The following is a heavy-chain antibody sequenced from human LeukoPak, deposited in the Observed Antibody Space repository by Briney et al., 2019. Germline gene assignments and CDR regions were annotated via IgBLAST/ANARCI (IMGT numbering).Heavy chain of an antibody. J-gene: IGHJ5*02. CDR2: IIPIFGTA. V-gene: IGHV1-69*13. D-gene: IGHD6-13*01. CDR3: ARDESIAAAGLNWFDP. CDR1: GGTFSSYA. Sequence: SVKVSCKASGGTFSSYAISWVRQAPGQGLEWMGGIIPIFGTANYAQKFQGRVTITADESTSTAYMELSSLRSEDTAVYYCARDESIAAAGLNWFDPWGQGTLVTVSS.